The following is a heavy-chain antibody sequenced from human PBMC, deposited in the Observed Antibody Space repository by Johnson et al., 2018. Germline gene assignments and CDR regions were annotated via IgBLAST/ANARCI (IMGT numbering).Heavy chain of an antibody. CDR1: GLSFSSSS. V-gene: IGHV3-48*01. D-gene: IGHD3-22*01. CDR3: ARVTTDFYDSSGYGFQH. CDR2: ISSSSRTI. J-gene: IGHJ1*01. Sequence: VQLVQSGGGLVQPGGSLRLSCEATGLSFSSSSLNWVRQAPGQGLEWISYISSSSRTIYYADSVRGRFTISRDDDKNSLYLQMNSLRAEDTAVYYCARVTTDFYDSSGYGFQHWGQGTLVTVSS.